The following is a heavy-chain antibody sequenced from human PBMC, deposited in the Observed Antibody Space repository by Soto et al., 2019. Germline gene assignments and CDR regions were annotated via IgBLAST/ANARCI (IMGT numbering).Heavy chain of an antibody. V-gene: IGHV4-59*08. CDR1: GGSISSYY. J-gene: IGHJ3*02. CDR3: ARGPLITMIVVEYAFDI. CDR2: IYYSGST. Sequence: SETLSLTCTVSGGSISSYYWSWIRQPPGKGLEWIGYIYYSGSTNYNPSLKSRVTISVDTSKNQFSLKVSSVTAADTAVYYCARGPLITMIVVEYAFDIWGQGTMVT. D-gene: IGHD3-22*01.